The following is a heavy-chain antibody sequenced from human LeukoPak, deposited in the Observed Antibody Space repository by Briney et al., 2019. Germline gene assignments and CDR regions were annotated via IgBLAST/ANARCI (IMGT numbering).Heavy chain of an antibody. J-gene: IGHJ4*02. CDR3: ARNGYLLYCDGDCYYDY. Sequence: SETLSLTCTVSGGSISSSSYYWGWIRQPPGKGLEWIGSIYYSGSTYYNPSLKSRVTISVDTSKNQFSLKLSSVTAADTAVYYCARNGYLLYCDGDCYYDYWGQGTLVTVSS. CDR2: IYYSGST. D-gene: IGHD2-21*01. CDR1: GGSISSSSYY. V-gene: IGHV4-39*01.